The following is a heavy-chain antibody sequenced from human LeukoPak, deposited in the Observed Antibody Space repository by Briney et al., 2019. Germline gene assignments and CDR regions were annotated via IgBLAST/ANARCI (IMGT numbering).Heavy chain of an antibody. D-gene: IGHD3-22*01. Sequence: SETLSLTCTVSDGSISSSGYYWGWIRQPPGKGLEWIGSIHNSGSTYYNPPLKSRVTIFGDTSKNHFSLKLSSVTAADTAVYFCARNYYDTKKPWDWGQGTLVTVSS. CDR1: DGSISSSGYY. J-gene: IGHJ4*02. V-gene: IGHV4-39*02. CDR2: IHNSGST. CDR3: ARNYYDTKKPWD.